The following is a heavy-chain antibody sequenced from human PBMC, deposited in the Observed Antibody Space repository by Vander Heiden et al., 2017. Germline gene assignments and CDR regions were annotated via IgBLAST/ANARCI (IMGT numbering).Heavy chain of an antibody. V-gene: IGHV3-74*01. Sequence: EVQLVESGGGLVQPGGSLRLSCAASGFTFSSSWMPWVRQAPGKGLGWVSRIDSDGSDTSHADAGKGRFTISRDNAKNTLYLQMNSLRAEDTAVYYCARNYWGIDYWGQGTLVTVSS. CDR2: IDSDGSDT. CDR3: ARNYWGIDY. CDR1: GFTFSSSW. D-gene: IGHD3-16*01. J-gene: IGHJ4*02.